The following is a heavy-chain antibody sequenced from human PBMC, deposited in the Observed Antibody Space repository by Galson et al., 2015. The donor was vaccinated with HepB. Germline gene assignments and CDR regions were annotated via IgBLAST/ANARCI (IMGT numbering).Heavy chain of an antibody. CDR1: GFTFSSYS. D-gene: IGHD3-16*01. CDR2: ISSSSSTI. J-gene: IGHJ4*02. V-gene: IGHV3-48*01. Sequence: SLRLSCAASGFTFSSYSMNWVRQAPGKGLEWVSYISSSSSTIYYADSVKGRFTISRDNAKNSLYLQMNSLRAEDTAVYYCARDHVRSFDYWGQGTLVTVSS. CDR3: ARDHVRSFDY.